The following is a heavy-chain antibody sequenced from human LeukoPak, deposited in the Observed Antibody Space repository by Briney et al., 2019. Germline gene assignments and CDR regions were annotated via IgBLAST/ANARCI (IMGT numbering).Heavy chain of an antibody. Sequence: SETLSLTCTVSGGSISSYYWSWIRQPPGKGLEWIGSIYYSGSTYYNPSLKSRVTISVDTSKNQFSLKLSSVTAADTAVYYCARHRPYSSGWPNFDYWGQGTLVTVSS. CDR3: ARHRPYSSGWPNFDY. CDR1: GGSISSYY. CDR2: IYYSGST. J-gene: IGHJ4*02. V-gene: IGHV4-39*01. D-gene: IGHD6-19*01.